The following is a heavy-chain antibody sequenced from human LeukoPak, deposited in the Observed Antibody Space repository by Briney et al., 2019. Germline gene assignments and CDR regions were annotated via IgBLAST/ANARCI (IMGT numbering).Heavy chain of an antibody. CDR1: GDTFTSYG. CDR3: ARVGYNWKDDYYFDY. D-gene: IGHD1-1*01. CDR2: ISAYNGNT. Sequence: GASVKVSCKASGDTFTSYGISWVRQAPAQGLEWMGWISAYNGNTNYAQKLQGRVTMTTDTSTSTAYMELRSLRSDDTAVYYCARVGYNWKDDYYFDYWGQGTLVTVSS. J-gene: IGHJ4*02. V-gene: IGHV1-18*04.